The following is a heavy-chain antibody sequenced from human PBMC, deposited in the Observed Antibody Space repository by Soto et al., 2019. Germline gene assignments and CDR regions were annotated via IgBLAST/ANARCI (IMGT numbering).Heavy chain of an antibody. CDR1: GFTFSSYS. CDR2: ISSSSSTI. J-gene: IGHJ5*01. Sequence: GGSLRLSCAASGFTFSSYSMNWVRQAPGKGLEWVSYISSSSSTIYYADSVKGRFTISRDNAKNSLYLQMNSLRDEDTAVHYCARENDYVWGSYRLNWFDSWGQGTLVTVSS. D-gene: IGHD3-16*02. V-gene: IGHV3-48*02. CDR3: ARENDYVWGSYRLNWFDS.